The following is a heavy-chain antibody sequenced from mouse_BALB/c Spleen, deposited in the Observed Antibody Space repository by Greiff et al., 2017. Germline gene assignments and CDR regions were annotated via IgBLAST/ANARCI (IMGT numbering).Heavy chain of an antibody. Sequence: LVESGGGLVKPGGSLKLSCAASGFTFSSYAMSWVRQTPEKRLEWVATISSGGSYTYYPDSVKGRFTISRDNAKNTLYLQMSSLRSEDTAMYYCARRDGRRGHAMDYWGQGTSVTVSS. V-gene: IGHV5-9-3*01. J-gene: IGHJ4*01. D-gene: IGHD1-1*01. CDR2: ISSGGSYT. CDR3: ARRDGRRGHAMDY. CDR1: GFTFSSYA.